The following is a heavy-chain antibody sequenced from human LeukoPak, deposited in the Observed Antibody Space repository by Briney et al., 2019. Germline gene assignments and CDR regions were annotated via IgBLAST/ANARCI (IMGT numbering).Heavy chain of an antibody. D-gene: IGHD3-10*01. Sequence: GGSLSLSCAASGFSFSVYWMSWVRQTPGKGLQWVANIKQDGSDKNYVDSVRGRFTISRDNAKNSLFLQMNGLRAEDTAIYYCARDEGVPTNWRFDYWGQGTLVTVSS. V-gene: IGHV3-7*01. CDR1: GFSFSVYW. J-gene: IGHJ4*02. CDR3: ARDEGVPTNWRFDY. CDR2: IKQDGSDK.